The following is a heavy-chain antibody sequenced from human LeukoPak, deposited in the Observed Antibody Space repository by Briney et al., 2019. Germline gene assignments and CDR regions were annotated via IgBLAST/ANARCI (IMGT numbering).Heavy chain of an antibody. J-gene: IGHJ4*02. Sequence: GESLKISCKGSGYSSASYWIGWVRQMPGKGLEWMGVIYPGDSDTRYSPSFQGQVTISADKSISTAYLQWSGLKASDTAMYYCARGHAGYSFDFWGQGTLVTVSS. CDR2: IYPGDSDT. CDR1: GYSSASYW. CDR3: ARGHAGYSFDF. V-gene: IGHV5-51*01.